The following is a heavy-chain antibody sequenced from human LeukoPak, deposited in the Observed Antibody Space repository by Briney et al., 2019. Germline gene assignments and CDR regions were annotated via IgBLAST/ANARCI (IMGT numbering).Heavy chain of an antibody. CDR2: INPNSGGT. CDR3: ARGTTYYYDSSGSGTVDY. CDR1: GYTFTGYY. J-gene: IGHJ4*02. D-gene: IGHD3-22*01. V-gene: IGHV1-2*02. Sequence: ASVKVSCKASGYTFTGYYMHWVRQAPGQGLEWMGWINPNSGGTNYAQKFQGRVTMTRDTSISTAYMELSRLRSDDTAVYYCARGTTYYYDSSGSGTVDYWGQGTLVTVSS.